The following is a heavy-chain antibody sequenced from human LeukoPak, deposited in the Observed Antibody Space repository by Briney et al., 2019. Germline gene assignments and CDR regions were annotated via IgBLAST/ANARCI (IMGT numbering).Heavy chain of an antibody. CDR2: ISSSSSYI. J-gene: IGHJ6*03. V-gene: IGHV3-21*01. CDR3: ASSLVAGYYYYNYYYMDV. Sequence: GGSLRLSCAASGFTFSSYAMNWVRQAPGKGLEWVSSISSSSSYIYYADSVEGRFTISRDNAKNSLYLQMNSLRAEDTAVYYCASSLVAGYYYYNYYYMDVWGKGTTVTVSS. CDR1: GFTFSSYA. D-gene: IGHD5-18*01.